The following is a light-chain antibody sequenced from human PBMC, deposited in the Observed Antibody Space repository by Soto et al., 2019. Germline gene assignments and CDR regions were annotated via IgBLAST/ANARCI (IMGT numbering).Light chain of an antibody. CDR1: SGHSSYA. CDR2: LNSDGSH. Sequence: QPVLTQSPSASASLGASVKLTCTLSSGHSSYAIAWHQQQPEKGPRYLMKLNSDGSHSKGDGIPDRFSGSSSGAERYLTISRLRSEDEADYYCQTWGTGIQVFGGGTKVTVL. CDR3: QTWGTGIQV. V-gene: IGLV4-69*01. J-gene: IGLJ2*01.